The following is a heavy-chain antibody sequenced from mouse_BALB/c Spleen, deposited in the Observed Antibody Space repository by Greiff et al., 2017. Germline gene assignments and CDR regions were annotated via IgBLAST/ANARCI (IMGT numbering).Heavy chain of an antibody. V-gene: IGHV1-9*01. CDR2: ILPGSGST. J-gene: IGHJ2*01. Sequence: QVQLQQPGAELMKPGASVKISCKATGYTFSSYWIEWVKQRPGHGLEWIGEILPGSGSTNYNEKFKGKATFTADTSSNTAYMQLSSLTSEDSAVYYCARYWEGEYYFDYWGQGTTLTVSS. CDR3: ARYWEGEYYFDY. CDR1: GYTFSSYW. D-gene: IGHD4-1*01.